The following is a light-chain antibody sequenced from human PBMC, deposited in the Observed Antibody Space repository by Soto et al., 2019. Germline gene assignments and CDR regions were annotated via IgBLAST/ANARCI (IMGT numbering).Light chain of an antibody. V-gene: IGLV1-40*01. Sequence: QSVLTQPPSVSGAPGQRVTISCTGSSSNIGAGYDVHWYQQLPGTAPKLLIYGNSNRPSGVPDRFSGTKSGTSASLAITGLQVDDDADYYGQSYDSSLSGSVFGGETKHTVL. CDR2: GNS. CDR1: SSNIGAGYD. J-gene: IGLJ2*01. CDR3: QSYDSSLSGSV.